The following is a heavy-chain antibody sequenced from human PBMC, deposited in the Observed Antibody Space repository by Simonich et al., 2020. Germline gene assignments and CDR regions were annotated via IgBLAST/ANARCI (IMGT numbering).Heavy chain of an antibody. Sequence: QVQLQESGPGLVKPSETLSLTCAVSGYSISSGYYWGWIRQPPGKGVEWIGSIYHSGSTYYTPSLKSRVTISVDTSKNQFSLKLSSVTAADTAVYYCARVGYSNYYYYGMDVWGQGTTVTVSS. CDR3: ARVGYSNYYYYGMDV. D-gene: IGHD6-13*01. CDR2: IYHSGST. J-gene: IGHJ6*02. CDR1: GYSISSGYY. V-gene: IGHV4-38-2*01.